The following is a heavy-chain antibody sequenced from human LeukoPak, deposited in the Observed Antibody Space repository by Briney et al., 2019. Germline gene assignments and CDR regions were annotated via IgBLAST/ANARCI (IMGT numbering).Heavy chain of an antibody. D-gene: IGHD3-10*01. CDR1: GYSFVGYG. V-gene: IGHV1-18*01. CDR3: ARDLNPTRYYGSGSLFDY. J-gene: IGHJ4*02. CDR2: FNPENGNT. Sequence: ASVKVSCKASGYSFVGYGITWVRQAPGQGLEWMGWFNPENGNTNYAQKLQGRVTMTTDTSTSTAYMELRSLRSDDTAVYYCARDLNPTRYYGSGSLFDYWGQGTLSPSPQ.